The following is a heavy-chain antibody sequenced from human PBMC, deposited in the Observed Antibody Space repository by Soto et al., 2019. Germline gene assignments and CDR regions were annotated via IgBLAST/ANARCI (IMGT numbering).Heavy chain of an antibody. CDR2: ISYDGSNK. V-gene: IGHV3-30-3*01. Sequence: QVQLVESGGGVVQPGRSLRLSCAASGFTFSSYAMHWVRQAPGKGLEWLAVISYDGSNKYYADSVKGRFTISRDNSKNTLYLQMNSLRAEDTAVYYCARGLAVYYYYGMDVWGQGTTVTVSS. J-gene: IGHJ6*02. CDR3: ARGLAVYYYYGMDV. CDR1: GFTFSSYA. D-gene: IGHD6-19*01.